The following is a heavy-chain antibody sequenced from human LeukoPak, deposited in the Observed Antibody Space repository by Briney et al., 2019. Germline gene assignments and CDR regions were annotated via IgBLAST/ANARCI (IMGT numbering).Heavy chain of an antibody. J-gene: IGHJ5*02. V-gene: IGHV4-30-2*01. CDR2: IYHSGST. Sequence: PSETLSLTCTVSGGSISSGGYYWSWIRQPPGKGLEWIGYIYHSGSTYYNPSLKSRVTISVDRSKNQFSLKLSSVTAADTAVYYCARALTHTMIGPWGQGTLVTVSS. D-gene: IGHD3-22*01. CDR3: ARALTHTMIGP. CDR1: GGSISSGGYY.